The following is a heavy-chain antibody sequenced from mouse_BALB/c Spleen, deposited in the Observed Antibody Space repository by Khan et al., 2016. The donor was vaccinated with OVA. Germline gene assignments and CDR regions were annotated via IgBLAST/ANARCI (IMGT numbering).Heavy chain of an antibody. Sequence: QVQLQQSGIELVRPGASVKLSCKASGYTFTNYWINWVKQRPGQGLEWIGNIYPSDSYSNYNQRFKDKATLTVDKSSSTAYLLLSSPTSEDSAFDYCTREAVDGSSFAYWGQGTLVTVSA. CDR1: GYTFTNYW. V-gene: IGHV1-69*02. CDR2: IYPSDSYS. J-gene: IGHJ3*01. CDR3: TREAVDGSSFAY. D-gene: IGHD2-3*01.